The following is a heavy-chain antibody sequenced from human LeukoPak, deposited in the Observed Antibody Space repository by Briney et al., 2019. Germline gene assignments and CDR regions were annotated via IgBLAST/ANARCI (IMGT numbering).Heavy chain of an antibody. D-gene: IGHD1-1*01. J-gene: IGHJ5*02. CDR1: GGSFSGYY. CDR2: IYYTGRT. Sequence: SETLSLTCAVYGGSFSGYYWSWIRQPPGKGLEWTGTIYYTGRTYYNPSLESRLTISVDTSKNQFSLKLTSVTAADTAIYYCAQSLGSGNWIGNWFDPWGQGTLVTVSS. V-gene: IGHV4-34*01. CDR3: AQSLGSGNWIGNWFDP.